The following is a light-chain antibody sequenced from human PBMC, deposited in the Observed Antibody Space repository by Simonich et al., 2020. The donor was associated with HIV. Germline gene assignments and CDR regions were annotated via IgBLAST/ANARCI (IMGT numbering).Light chain of an antibody. CDR3: QTWDTGIQV. CDR1: SGHSSYA. Sequence: QLVLTQSPSASASLGASVKLTCTLSSGHSSYALAWHPQQPEKGPRDLMKLNSDGSHSKGDGIPDRFSGSSSGAERYLTISSLQSEDEADYYCQTWDTGIQVFGGGTKLTVL. J-gene: IGLJ3*02. V-gene: IGLV4-69*01. CDR2: LNSDGSH.